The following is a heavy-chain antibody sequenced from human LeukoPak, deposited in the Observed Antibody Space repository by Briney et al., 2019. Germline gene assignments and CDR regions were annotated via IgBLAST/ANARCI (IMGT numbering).Heavy chain of an antibody. V-gene: IGHV1-46*01. D-gene: IGHD2-8*01. CDR2: INPSGGST. J-gene: IGHJ5*02. Sequence: GASVKVSCKASGYTFTSYYMHWVRQAPGQGLEWMGIINPSGGSTSYAQKFQGRVTMTRDTSTSTVYMELSSLRSEDTAVYYCASYQTDCTNGVCANWFDPWGQGTLVTVSS. CDR3: ASYQTDCTNGVCANWFDP. CDR1: GYTFTSYY.